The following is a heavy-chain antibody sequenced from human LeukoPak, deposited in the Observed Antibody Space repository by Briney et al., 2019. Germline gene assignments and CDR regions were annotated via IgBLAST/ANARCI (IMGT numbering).Heavy chain of an antibody. CDR1: GGSISSTSYY. Sequence: KSSETLSLTCTVSGGSISSTSYYWGWIRQPPGKGLEWIGSIHYSGTTYYNPSLKSRVTISVDTSKNQFSLKLSSVTAADTAVYYCASQVGATLGDWGQGTLVTVSS. D-gene: IGHD1-26*01. CDR3: ASQVGATLGD. J-gene: IGHJ4*02. CDR2: IHYSGTT. V-gene: IGHV4-39*01.